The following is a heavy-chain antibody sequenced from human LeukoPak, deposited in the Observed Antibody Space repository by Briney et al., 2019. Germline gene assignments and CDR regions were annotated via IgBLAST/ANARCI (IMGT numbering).Heavy chain of an antibody. D-gene: IGHD1-26*01. J-gene: IGHJ4*02. Sequence: ASVKVSCKASGGTFSSYAISWVRQAPGQGLEWMGGIIPIFGTANYAQKFQGRVTITADESTSTAYMELSSLRSEGTAVYYCARAGDSGSYGSDYWGQGTLVTVSS. V-gene: IGHV1-69*13. CDR1: GGTFSSYA. CDR3: ARAGDSGSYGSDY. CDR2: IIPIFGTA.